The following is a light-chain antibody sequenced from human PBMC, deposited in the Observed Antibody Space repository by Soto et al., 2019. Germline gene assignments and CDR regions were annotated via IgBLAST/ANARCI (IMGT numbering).Light chain of an antibody. J-gene: IGKJ4*01. CDR1: QDISNY. CDR2: AAS. CDR3: QKYDIAPRT. V-gene: IGKV1-27*01. Sequence: DIQMTQSPSSLSASVGDRVTITCRASQDISNYLAWYQQRPGKVPKLLIYAASTLQSGVPSRFSGSGSGTDFTLTISSLQPVDVATYYCQKYDIAPRTFGGGTKVEIK.